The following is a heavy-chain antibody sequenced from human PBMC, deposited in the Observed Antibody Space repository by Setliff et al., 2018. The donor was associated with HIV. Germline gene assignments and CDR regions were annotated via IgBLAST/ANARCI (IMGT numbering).Heavy chain of an antibody. CDR3: ARAYYHHSGGYWSTDYYYSYMDV. D-gene: IGHD3-22*01. CDR2: INDRGDYI. Sequence: PGGSLRLSCAASGFTFNNYAMAWVRQAPGKGLEWVSAINDRGDYIYYAEFVRGRFTISRDSFKNTLYLQMNSLRAEDTAVYYCARAYYHHSGGYWSTDYYYSYMDVWGKGTTVTVSS. V-gene: IGHV3-23*01. J-gene: IGHJ6*03. CDR1: GFTFNNYA.